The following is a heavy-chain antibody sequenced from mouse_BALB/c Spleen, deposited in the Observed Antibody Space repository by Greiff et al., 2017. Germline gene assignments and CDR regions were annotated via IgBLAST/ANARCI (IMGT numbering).Heavy chain of an antibody. CDR3: ARRSYGNYSFAY. J-gene: IGHJ3*01. V-gene: IGHV8-12*01. CDR1: GFSLSTSGMG. CDR2: IYWDDDK. Sequence: QVTLKVSGPGILQPSQTLSLTCSFSGFSLSTSGMGVSWIRQPSGKGLEWLAHIYWDDDKRYNPSLKSRLTISKDTSRNQVFLKITSVDTADTATYYCARRSYGNYSFAYWGQGTLVTVSA. D-gene: IGHD2-10*02.